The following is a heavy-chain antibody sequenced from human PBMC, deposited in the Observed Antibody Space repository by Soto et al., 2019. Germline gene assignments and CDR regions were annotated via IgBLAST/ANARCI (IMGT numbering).Heavy chain of an antibody. J-gene: IGHJ4*02. V-gene: IGHV3-53*01. Sequence: GGSLRLSCAASGFTVSSNYMSWVRQAPGKGLEWVSVIYSGGSTYYADSVKGRFTISRDNSKNTLYLQMNSLRAEDTAVYYCARILWAPDYYFDYWGQGTLVTVSS. CDR3: ARILWAPDYYFDY. CDR2: IYSGGST. D-gene: IGHD3-10*01. CDR1: GFTVSSNY.